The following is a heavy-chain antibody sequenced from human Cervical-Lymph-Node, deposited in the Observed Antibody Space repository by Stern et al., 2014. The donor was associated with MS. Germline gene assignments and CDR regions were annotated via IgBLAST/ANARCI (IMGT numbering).Heavy chain of an antibody. CDR1: GYTFTELS. Sequence: VQLVESGPEVKKPGASVKVSCKASGYTFTELSMHWVRQVPGKGLEWMGGFDPEDGETIYAQKFKGRVTITGDTSTDTAYMELSSLRSEDTALYYCATGGRVGAATYYGMDVWGHGTAVTVSS. J-gene: IGHJ6*02. V-gene: IGHV1-24*01. CDR2: FDPEDGET. CDR3: ATGGRVGAATYYGMDV. D-gene: IGHD1-26*01.